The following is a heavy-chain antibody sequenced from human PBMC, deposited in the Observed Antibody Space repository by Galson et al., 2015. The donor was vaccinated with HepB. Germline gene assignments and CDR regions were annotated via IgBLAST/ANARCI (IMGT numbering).Heavy chain of an antibody. CDR3: AKASYSTTWYEGFDY. Sequence: SLRLSCAASGFTFSNYAMSWVRQALGKGLEWVSTISGSSGSTYYADSVKGRFTISRDHSKNTLYLQMNSLRAEDTAIYYCAKASYSTTWYEGFDYWGQGTLVTVSS. V-gene: IGHV3-23*01. CDR1: GFTFSNYA. D-gene: IGHD6-13*01. J-gene: IGHJ4*02. CDR2: ISGSSGST.